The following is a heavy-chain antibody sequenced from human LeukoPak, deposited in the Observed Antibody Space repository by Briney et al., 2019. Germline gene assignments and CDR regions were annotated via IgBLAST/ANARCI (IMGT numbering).Heavy chain of an antibody. J-gene: IGHJ6*03. CDR2: ISSSSSYI. CDR3: ARVKHGDYWSGDVYYYMDV. D-gene: IGHD4-17*01. CDR1: GFTFSSYS. Sequence: PGGSLRLSCAASGFTFSSYSMNWVRQAPGKGLEWVSSISSSSSYIYYADSVKGRFTISRDNAKNSLYLQMNSLRAEDTAVYYCARVKHGDYWSGDVYYYMDVWGKGTTVTVSS. V-gene: IGHV3-21*01.